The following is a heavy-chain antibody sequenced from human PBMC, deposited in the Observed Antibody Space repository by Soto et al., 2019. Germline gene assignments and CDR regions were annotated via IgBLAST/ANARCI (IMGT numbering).Heavy chain of an antibody. J-gene: IGHJ3*02. V-gene: IGHV6-1*01. CDR2: TYYRSKWYN. Sequence: SQTLSLTCAISGDSVSGYSAAWNWIRQSPSRGLEWLGRTYYRSKWYNDFAVSVKGRITINPDTAKNQFSLQLNSVAPEDTAVYYCAKGVYYYDSSGWNGDAFDIWGQGTMVTVSS. CDR3: AKGVYYYDSSGWNGDAFDI. CDR1: GDSVSGYSAA. D-gene: IGHD3-22*01.